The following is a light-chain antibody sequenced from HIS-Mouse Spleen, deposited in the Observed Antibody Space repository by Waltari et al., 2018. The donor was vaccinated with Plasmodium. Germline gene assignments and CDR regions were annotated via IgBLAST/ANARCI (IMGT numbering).Light chain of an antibody. V-gene: IGLV3-25*03. Sequence: SYELTQPPSVSVSPGQTARITCSGDALPNQYAYWYQQKTGQAPVLVIYKDSERPSGIPERFPGSSSGTTVTLTISGVQAEDEADYYCQSADSSGTPNWVFGGGTKLTVL. CDR2: KDS. CDR3: QSADSSGTPNWV. J-gene: IGLJ3*02. CDR1: ALPNQY.